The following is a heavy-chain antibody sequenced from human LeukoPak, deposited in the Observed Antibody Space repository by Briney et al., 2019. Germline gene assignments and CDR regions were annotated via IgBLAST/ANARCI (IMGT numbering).Heavy chain of an antibody. CDR1: GFTFSRHS. Sequence: GGPLRLSCAASGFTFSRHSINWVRQAPGEGLEWVSSISSSSSYIYYADSVKGRFTISRDNAKNSLYLQMNSLRAEDTAVYYCARDSGNYLDAFDIWGQGTMVTVSS. CDR2: ISSSSSYI. D-gene: IGHD1-7*01. J-gene: IGHJ3*02. V-gene: IGHV3-21*01. CDR3: ARDSGNYLDAFDI.